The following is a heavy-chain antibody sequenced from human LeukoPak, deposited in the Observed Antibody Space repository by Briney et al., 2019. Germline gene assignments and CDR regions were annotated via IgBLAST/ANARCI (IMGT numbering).Heavy chain of an antibody. J-gene: IGHJ4*02. CDR3: ARDSAGTYYGSGSYPDY. V-gene: IGHV3-48*03. CDR1: GFTFSSYE. D-gene: IGHD3-10*01. CDR2: ISSSGSTI. Sequence: PGGSLRLSCAASGFTFSSYEMNWVRQAPGKGLEWVSYISSSGSTIYYADSVKGRFTISRDNAKNSLYLRMNSLRAEDTAVYYCARDSAGTYYGSGSYPDYWGQGTLVTVSS.